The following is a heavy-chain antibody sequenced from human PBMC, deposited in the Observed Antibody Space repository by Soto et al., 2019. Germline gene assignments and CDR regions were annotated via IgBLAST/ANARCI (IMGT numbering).Heavy chain of an antibody. CDR2: IYYSGST. CDR1: GGSISSYY. Sequence: SETLSLTCTVSGGSISSYYWSWIRQPPLKVLEWSGYIYYSGSTNYNPSLKRRVTISVDTSKNQFSLKLSTVTAADTAVSYCARDSEGVAARGYYYGMDVWGQGTTVTVSS. V-gene: IGHV4-59*13. J-gene: IGHJ6*02. CDR3: ARDSEGVAARGYYYGMDV. D-gene: IGHD6-6*01.